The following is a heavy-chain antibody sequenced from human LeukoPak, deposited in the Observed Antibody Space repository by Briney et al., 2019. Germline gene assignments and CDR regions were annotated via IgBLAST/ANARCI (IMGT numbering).Heavy chain of an antibody. CDR1: GLIFSSYS. CDR2: TSSSGSTR. CDR3: ARDKYCGGDCYPFDY. J-gene: IGHJ4*02. Sequence: GGSLRLSCAASGLIFSSYSMNWVRQAPGKGLEWVSYTSSSGSTRYYADSVKGRFTISRDNAKNSLYLQMNSLRAEDTAVYYCARDKYCGGDCYPFDYWGQGTLVTVSS. D-gene: IGHD2-21*02. V-gene: IGHV3-48*01.